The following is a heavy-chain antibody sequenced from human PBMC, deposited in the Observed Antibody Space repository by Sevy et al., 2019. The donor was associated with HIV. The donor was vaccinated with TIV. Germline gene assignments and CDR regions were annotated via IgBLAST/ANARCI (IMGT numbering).Heavy chain of an antibody. CDR1: GFTFSSYA. CDR2: ISGSGGST. Sequence: GGSLRLSCAASGFTFSSYAMSWVRQAPGKGLEWVSAISGSGGSTYYADSGKGRFTSSRDNSKNTLYLQMNSLRAEDTAVYYCAKRQGSYYYGSGSPDDAFDIWGQGTMVTVSS. D-gene: IGHD3-10*01. CDR3: AKRQGSYYYGSGSPDDAFDI. V-gene: IGHV3-23*01. J-gene: IGHJ3*02.